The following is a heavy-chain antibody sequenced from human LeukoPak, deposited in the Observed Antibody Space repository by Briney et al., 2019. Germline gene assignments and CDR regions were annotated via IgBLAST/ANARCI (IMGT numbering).Heavy chain of an antibody. CDR2: IYYSGST. CDR1: GFTLSNAY. Sequence: KPGGSLRLSCAASGFTLSNAYMSWVRQPPGKGLEWIGYIYYSGSTNYNPSLKSRVTISVDTSKNQFSLKLSSVTAADTAVYYCARVSGYYGSGSYDYFDYWGQGTLVTVSS. D-gene: IGHD3-10*01. V-gene: IGHV4-59*01. CDR3: ARVSGYYGSGSYDYFDY. J-gene: IGHJ4*02.